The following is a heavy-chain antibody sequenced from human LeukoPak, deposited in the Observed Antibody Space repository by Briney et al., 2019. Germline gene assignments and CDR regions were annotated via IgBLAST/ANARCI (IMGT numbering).Heavy chain of an antibody. J-gene: IGHJ4*02. D-gene: IGHD2-2*01. CDR3: ALIPYCTTATCYYFDF. CDR1: GYTFTSYG. Sequence: ASVKVSCKASGYTFTSYGISWVRQAPGQGLEWMGWISTYNGNTNYAQKLQGRVTMTTDTSTSTTYMELRSLRSDDTAVYYCALIPYCTTATCYYFDFWGQGTLVTVSS. V-gene: IGHV1-18*01. CDR2: ISTYNGNT.